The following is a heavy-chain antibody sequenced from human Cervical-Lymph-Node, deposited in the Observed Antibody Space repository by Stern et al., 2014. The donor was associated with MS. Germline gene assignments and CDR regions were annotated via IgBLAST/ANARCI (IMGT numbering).Heavy chain of an antibody. Sequence: VQLVESGGGVVQPGRSLRLSCAASGFTFSTYDMHWVRQAPGKGLEWVAVISYDGSNKYYADSVNGRFTISRDNSKNTLYLQMNSLRAEDTAVYYCAKGPVWNWYFDLWGRGTLVTVSS. V-gene: IGHV3-30*18. D-gene: IGHD3-16*01. CDR1: GFTFSTYD. CDR3: AKGPVWNWYFDL. J-gene: IGHJ2*01. CDR2: ISYDGSNK.